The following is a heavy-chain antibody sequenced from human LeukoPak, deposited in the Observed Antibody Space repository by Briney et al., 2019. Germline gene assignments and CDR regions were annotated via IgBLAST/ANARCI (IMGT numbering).Heavy chain of an antibody. Sequence: GGSLRLSCAASGFTFNNYCMHWVRQAPGKGLVWVSRINSDGRSTSYADAVRGRFTISRDNAKNTLYLQMNSLRAEDTAVYFCARDNSSGYDYWGQGTLVTVSS. J-gene: IGHJ4*02. D-gene: IGHD6-19*01. CDR3: ARDNSSGYDY. CDR1: GFTFNNYC. V-gene: IGHV3-74*01. CDR2: INSDGRST.